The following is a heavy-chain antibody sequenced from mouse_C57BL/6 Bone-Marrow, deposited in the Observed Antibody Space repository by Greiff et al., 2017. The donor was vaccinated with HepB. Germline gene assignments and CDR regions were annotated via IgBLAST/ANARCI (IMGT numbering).Heavy chain of an antibody. CDR1: GYTFTSYW. CDR2: IDPSDSYT. J-gene: IGHJ3*01. V-gene: IGHV1-50*01. CDR3: ARRGEGAWFAY. Sequence: VQLQQSGAELVKPGASVKLSCKASGYTFTSYWMQWVKQRPGQGLEWIGEIDPSDSYTNYNQKFKGKATLTVDTSSSTAYMQLSSLTSEDSAVYYCARRGEGAWFAYWGQGTLVTVSA.